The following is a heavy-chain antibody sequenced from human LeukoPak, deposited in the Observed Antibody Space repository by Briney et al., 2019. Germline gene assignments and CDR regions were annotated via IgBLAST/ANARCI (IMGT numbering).Heavy chain of an antibody. CDR3: ARRRYSYGWNDAFDI. V-gene: IGHV3-21*01. CDR1: GFTFSSYS. J-gene: IGHJ3*02. Sequence: PGGSLRLSCAASGFTFSSYSMNWVRQAPGKGLEWVSSISSSSSYIYYADSVKGRFTISRDNAKNSLYLQMNSLRAEDTAVYYCARRRYSYGWNDAFDIWGQGTMVTVSS. D-gene: IGHD5-18*01. CDR2: ISSSSSYI.